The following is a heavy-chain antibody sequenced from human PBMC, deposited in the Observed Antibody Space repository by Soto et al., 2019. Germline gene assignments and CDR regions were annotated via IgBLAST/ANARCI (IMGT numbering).Heavy chain of an antibody. Sequence: GGSLRLSCAASGFSFSHYWMHWVRQAPGKGLVWVSHIDNGGSSATYADSVKGRFTISRDNAKNTLYLQMNSLRAEDTAVYYCARDTANWGQGTLVTVSS. CDR1: GFSFSHYW. CDR3: ARDTAN. V-gene: IGHV3-74*01. CDR2: IDNGGSSA. J-gene: IGHJ4*02.